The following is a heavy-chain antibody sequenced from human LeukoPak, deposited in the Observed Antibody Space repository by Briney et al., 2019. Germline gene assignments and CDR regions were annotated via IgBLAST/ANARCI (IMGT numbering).Heavy chain of an antibody. D-gene: IGHD6-13*01. J-gene: IGHJ6*03. CDR2: IYHSGST. V-gene: IGHV4-4*02. Sequence: PSGTLSLTCAVSGGSISSSNWWIWVRQPPGKGLEWIGEIYHSGSTNYNPSLNSRVTISLDTSKSQFSLKLRSVTAADTAIYYCARRLVRPPFYYLDVWGNGTMVTISS. CDR1: GGSISSSNW. CDR3: ARRLVRPPFYYLDV.